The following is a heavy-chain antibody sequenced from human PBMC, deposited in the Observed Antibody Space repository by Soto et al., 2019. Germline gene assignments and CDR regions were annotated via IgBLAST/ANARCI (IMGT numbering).Heavy chain of an antibody. CDR2: IYYSGST. CDR3: ARGGACGGDCYSEDAFDI. V-gene: IGHV4-30-4*01. CDR1: GGSISSGDYY. Sequence: SETLSLTCTVSGGSISSGDYYWSWIRQPPGKGLEWIGYIYYSGSTYYNPSLKSRVNISVDTSKNQFYLKMNSVTAADTALYYCARGGACGGDCYSEDAFDIWGQGTMVT. D-gene: IGHD2-21*02. J-gene: IGHJ3*02.